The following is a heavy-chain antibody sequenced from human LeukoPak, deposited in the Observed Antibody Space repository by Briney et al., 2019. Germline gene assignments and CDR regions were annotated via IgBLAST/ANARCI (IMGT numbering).Heavy chain of an antibody. CDR2: INHSGST. D-gene: IGHD2-21*02. J-gene: IGHJ4*02. Sequence: SETLSLTCAVYGGSFSGYYWSWIRQPPGKGLEWIGEINHSGSTNYNPSLKSRVTISVDTSKNQFSLKLSSVTAADTAVYYCARGQTSVVTAIPYYFDYWGRGTLVTVSS. V-gene: IGHV4-34*01. CDR1: GGSFSGYY. CDR3: ARGQTSVVTAIPYYFDY.